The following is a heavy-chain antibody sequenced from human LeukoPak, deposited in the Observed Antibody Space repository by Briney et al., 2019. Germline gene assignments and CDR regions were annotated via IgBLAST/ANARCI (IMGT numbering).Heavy chain of an antibody. D-gene: IGHD6-19*01. CDR2: ISAYNGNT. CDR3: ARDPPILLYSSGWYKDYYYGMDV. V-gene: IGHV1-18*01. CDR1: GYTFTSYG. Sequence: ASVKVSCKASGYTFTSYGISWVRQAPGQGLEWMEWISAYNGNTNYAQKLQGRVTMTTDTSTSTAYMELRSLRSDDTAVYYCARDPPILLYSSGWYKDYYYGMDVWGQGTTVTVSS. J-gene: IGHJ6*02.